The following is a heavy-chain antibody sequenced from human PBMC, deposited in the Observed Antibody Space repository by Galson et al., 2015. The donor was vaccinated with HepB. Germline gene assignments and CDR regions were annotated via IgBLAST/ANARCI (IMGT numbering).Heavy chain of an antibody. CDR3: AHSRKLGMNFGY. CDR2: IYWNDDK. Sequence: PALVKPTHTLTLTCTFSGFSLSTSGVGVGWIRQPPGKALEWLALIYWNDDKRYSPSLKSRLPITKGTSKNQVVLTMTNMDPVDTGTYYCAHSRKLGMNFGYWGQGTLVTVSS. D-gene: IGHD7-27*01. V-gene: IGHV2-5*01. CDR1: GFSLSTSGVG. J-gene: IGHJ4*02.